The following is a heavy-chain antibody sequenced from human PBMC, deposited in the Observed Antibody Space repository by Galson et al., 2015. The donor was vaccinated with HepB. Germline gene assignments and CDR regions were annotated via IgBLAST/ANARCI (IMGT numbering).Heavy chain of an antibody. CDR1: GYSFTSYW. D-gene: IGHD3-22*01. J-gene: IGHJ3*02. Sequence: QSGAEVKKPGESLRISCKGSGYSFTSYWISWVRQMPGKGLEWMGRIDPSDSYTNYSPSFQGHVTISADKSISTAYLQWSSLKASDTAMYYCEKTPLRGSGYYHDTPPDHDAFDIWGQGTMVTVSS. V-gene: IGHV5-10-1*01. CDR3: EKTPLRGSGYYHDTPPDHDAFDI. CDR2: IDPSDSYT.